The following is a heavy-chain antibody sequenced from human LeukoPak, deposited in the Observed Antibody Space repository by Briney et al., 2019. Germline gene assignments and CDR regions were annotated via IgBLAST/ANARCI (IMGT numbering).Heavy chain of an antibody. J-gene: IGHJ5*02. CDR2: ISAYNGNT. V-gene: IGHV1-18*01. CDR1: GYTFTSYG. Sequence: ASVKVSCKASGYTFTSYGISWVRQAPGQGLEWMGWISAYNGNTNYAQKLQGRVTMTTDTSTSTAYMELRSLRSDDTAVYYCARVVEQQLGGGNWFDPWGQGTLVTVSS. CDR3: ARVVEQQLGGGNWFDP. D-gene: IGHD6-13*01.